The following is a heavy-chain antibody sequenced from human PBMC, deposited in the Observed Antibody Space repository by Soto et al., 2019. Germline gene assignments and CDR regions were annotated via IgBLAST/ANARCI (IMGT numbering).Heavy chain of an antibody. D-gene: IGHD4-4*01. J-gene: IGHJ4*02. CDR3: ARDPPGFYSAFDF. Sequence: SQTLSLTCAISADRVSSNGAAWNLISQSPSRGLEWLGRTYYRSRWYSDYAPSVKSRITVNTETSQNKFSLQLNSVTPEETAIYYCARDPPGFYSAFDFWCQGIVVTVSS. CDR2: TYYRSRWYS. V-gene: IGHV6-1*01. CDR1: ADRVSSNGAA.